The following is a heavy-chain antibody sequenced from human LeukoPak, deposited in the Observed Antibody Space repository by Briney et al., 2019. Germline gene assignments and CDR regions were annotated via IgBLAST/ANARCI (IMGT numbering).Heavy chain of an antibody. CDR1: GFTFSSYA. CDR3: ARSGSGYPNLDY. J-gene: IGHJ4*02. Sequence: GGSLRLSCAASGFTFSSYAMHWVRQAPGKGLEYVSAISSNGGSTYYANSVKGRFTISRDNSKNTLYLQMGSLRAEDMAVYYCARSGSGYPNLDYWGQGTLVTVSS. V-gene: IGHV3-64*01. D-gene: IGHD3-3*01. CDR2: ISSNGGST.